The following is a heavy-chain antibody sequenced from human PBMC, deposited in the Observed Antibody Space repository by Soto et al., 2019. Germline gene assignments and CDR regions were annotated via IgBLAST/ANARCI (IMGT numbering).Heavy chain of an antibody. D-gene: IGHD3-22*01. CDR2: ISYDGSNE. J-gene: IGHJ4*02. Sequence: QVQLVESGGGVVQPGRSLRLSCAASGFIFNSYGMHWVRQAPGKGLEWVAGISYDGSNEHYVDSVKGRFTISRDNYKNTVYLQRNSLRADDTAVYYCAKDTYYHDSSGYYVFDYWGQGTLVTVSS. V-gene: IGHV3-30*18. CDR1: GFIFNSYG. CDR3: AKDTYYHDSSGYYVFDY.